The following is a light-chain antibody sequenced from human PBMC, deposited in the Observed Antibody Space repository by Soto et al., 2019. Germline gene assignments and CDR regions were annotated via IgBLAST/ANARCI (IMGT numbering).Light chain of an antibody. CDR2: DVS. Sequence: SALTQPASVSGSPGQSITISCTGTSSDVGGYNHVSWYQQYPGKAPKVMIYDVSNRPSGVSNRFSGSKSGNTASLTISGLQAEDEADYYCSSYTSSSILFGTGTKVTVL. J-gene: IGLJ1*01. V-gene: IGLV2-14*01. CDR1: SSDVGGYNH. CDR3: SSYTSSSIL.